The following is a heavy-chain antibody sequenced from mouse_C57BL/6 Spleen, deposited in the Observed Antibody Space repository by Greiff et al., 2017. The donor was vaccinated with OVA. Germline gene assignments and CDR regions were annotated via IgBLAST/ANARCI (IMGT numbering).Heavy chain of an antibody. CDR1: GYTFTDYE. Sequence: QVQLQQSGAELVRPGASVTLSCKASGYTFTDYEMHWVKQTPVHGLEWIGAIDPETGGTAYNQKFKSKATLTVDTSSSTAYMQLSRLTSEDSAVYYCAYYGNYVDYWGQGTTLTVSS. J-gene: IGHJ2*01. V-gene: IGHV1-15*01. D-gene: IGHD2-10*01. CDR2: IDPETGGT. CDR3: AYYGNYVDY.